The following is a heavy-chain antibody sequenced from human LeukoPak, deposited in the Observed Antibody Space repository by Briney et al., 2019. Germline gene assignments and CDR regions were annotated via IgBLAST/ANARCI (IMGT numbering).Heavy chain of an antibody. Sequence: PGGSLRLSCAASGFTFYTYSMNWVRQAPGKGLEWVSAISGSGGSTYYADSVKGRFTIPRDNSKNTLYLQMNSLRAEDTAVYYCAKSGTQSAARPTYFDYWGQGTLVTVSS. D-gene: IGHD6-6*01. CDR2: ISGSGGST. CDR1: GFTFYTYS. CDR3: AKSGTQSAARPTYFDY. J-gene: IGHJ4*02. V-gene: IGHV3-23*01.